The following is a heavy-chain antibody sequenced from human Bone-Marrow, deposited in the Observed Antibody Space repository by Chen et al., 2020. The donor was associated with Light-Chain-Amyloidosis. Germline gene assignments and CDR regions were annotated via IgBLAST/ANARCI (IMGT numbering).Heavy chain of an antibody. V-gene: IGHV4-39*01. CDR2: IYYSGST. J-gene: IGHJ4*02. Sequence: QLQLQESGPGLVKPSETLSLTCTVSGGSISSSSYYWGWIRQPPGKGLEWIGSIYYSGSTYYNPSLKSRVTISVDTSKNQFSLKLSSVTAADTAVYYCARQLLPPPLEVVTATTHFDYWGQGTLVTVSS. CDR3: ARQLLPPPLEVVTATTHFDY. D-gene: IGHD2-21*02. CDR1: GGSISSSSYY.